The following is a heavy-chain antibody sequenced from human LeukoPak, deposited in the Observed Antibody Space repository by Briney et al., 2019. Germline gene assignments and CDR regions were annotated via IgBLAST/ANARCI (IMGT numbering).Heavy chain of an antibody. CDR2: IHHSGST. D-gene: IGHD3/OR15-3a*01. CDR1: AGSINRFY. CDR3: ARVGLGRDKGAFDI. Sequence: PSETLSLTCTVSAGSINRFYWNWIRQSPGKGLEWIGYIHHSGSTKYNPSLRSRVTISLDTSKSQFSLKLSSVSAADTSTYYCARVGLGRDKGAFDIWGQGTMVTVSS. V-gene: IGHV4-59*12. J-gene: IGHJ3*02.